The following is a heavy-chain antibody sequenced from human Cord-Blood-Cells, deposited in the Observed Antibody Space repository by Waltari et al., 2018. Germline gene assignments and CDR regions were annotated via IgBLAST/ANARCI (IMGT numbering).Heavy chain of an antibody. D-gene: IGHD4-4*01. Sequence: EVQLVESGGGLIQPGGSLRLSCAASGFTVSSNYMSWVGQAQGKGLEWVSVIYSGGSTYYADSVKGRFTISRDNSKNTLYLQMNSLRAEDTAVYYCARDVSNYEGMDVWGQGTTVTVSS. CDR2: IYSGGST. CDR1: GFTVSSNY. CDR3: ARDVSNYEGMDV. V-gene: IGHV3-53*01. J-gene: IGHJ6*02.